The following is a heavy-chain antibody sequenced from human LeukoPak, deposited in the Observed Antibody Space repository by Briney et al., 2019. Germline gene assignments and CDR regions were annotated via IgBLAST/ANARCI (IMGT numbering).Heavy chain of an antibody. D-gene: IGHD6-13*01. CDR3: ARAPRMGAAAAADAFDI. V-gene: IGHV5-51*01. Sequence: GESLKISCKGSGYSFTSYWIGWVRQMPGKGLEWMGIIYPGDSDTRYSPSFQGQVTISADKSISTAYLQWSSLKASDTAMYYCARAPRMGAAAAADAFDIWGQGTMVTVSS. J-gene: IGHJ3*02. CDR2: IYPGDSDT. CDR1: GYSFTSYW.